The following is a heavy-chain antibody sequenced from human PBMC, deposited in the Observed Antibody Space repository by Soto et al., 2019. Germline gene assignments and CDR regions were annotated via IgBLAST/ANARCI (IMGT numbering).Heavy chain of an antibody. CDR2: INAGNGNT. CDR3: GRGPAGTDWFAP. Sequence: ASVKVSCKAAGYTFTSYAMHWVRQAPGQRLEWMGWINAGNGNTKYSQKFQGRVTITRDTSASTAYMELSSLRSEDTAVYYCGRGPAGTDWFAPWGQGTLVTVSS. J-gene: IGHJ5*02. CDR1: GYTFTSYA. V-gene: IGHV1-3*01. D-gene: IGHD6-13*01.